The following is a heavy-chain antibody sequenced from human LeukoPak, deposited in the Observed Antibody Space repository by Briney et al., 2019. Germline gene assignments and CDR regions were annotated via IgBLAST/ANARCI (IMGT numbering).Heavy chain of an antibody. CDR2: ITGSGGNT. V-gene: IGHV3-23*01. CDR3: AKWGDYDVLTGYYVSDY. CDR1: GFTFSNYA. D-gene: IGHD3-9*01. Sequence: GGSLRLSCAASGFTFSNYAMSWVRQAPGKGLEWVSAITGSGGNTYYADSVKGRFTITRDNSKNTVFLQMNSLRAEDTAVYYCAKWGDYDVLTGYYVSDYWGQGTPVTVSS. J-gene: IGHJ4*02.